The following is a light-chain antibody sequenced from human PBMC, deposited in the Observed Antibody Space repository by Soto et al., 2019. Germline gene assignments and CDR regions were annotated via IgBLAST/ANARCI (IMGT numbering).Light chain of an antibody. CDR1: SSNIGAGCD. V-gene: IGLV1-40*01. J-gene: IGLJ1*01. CDR2: ANI. Sequence: QSVLTQPPSVSGAPGQRVTISCTGSSSNIGAGCDVHWYQQRPGAAPKLLISANINRPSGVPDRFSGSKSGTSASLAITGLQADDEGDYYCQSYDSTLSARYVFGTGTKLTVL. CDR3: QSYDSTLSARYV.